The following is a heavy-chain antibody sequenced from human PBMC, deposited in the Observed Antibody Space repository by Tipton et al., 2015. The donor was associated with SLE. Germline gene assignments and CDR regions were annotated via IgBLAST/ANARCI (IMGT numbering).Heavy chain of an antibody. Sequence: SLRLSCAASGFTFSSYGMHWVRQAPGKGLEWVSVIYSGGSTYYADSVKGRFTISRDNSKNTLYLQMNSLRAEDTAVYYCANGYSSSWYYFDYWGQGTLVTVSS. CDR1: GFTFSSYG. CDR2: IYSGGST. D-gene: IGHD6-13*01. CDR3: ANGYSSSWYYFDY. V-gene: IGHV3-NL1*01. J-gene: IGHJ4*02.